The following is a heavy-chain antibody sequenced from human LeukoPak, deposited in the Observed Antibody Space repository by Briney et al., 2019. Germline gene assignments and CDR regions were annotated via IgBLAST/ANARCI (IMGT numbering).Heavy chain of an antibody. CDR1: GLTFEDYT. D-gene: IGHD3-16*01. J-gene: IGHJ4*02. CDR2: INRGGTTT. V-gene: IGHV3-43*01. Sequence: GGSLRLSCEGSGLTFEDYTMHWVRQAPGKGLEWVSLINRGGTTTVYADSVEGRFTISRDNAKNSLYLQMNSLRDEDTAVYYCARDYVQDYWGQGTLVTVSS. CDR3: ARDYVQDY.